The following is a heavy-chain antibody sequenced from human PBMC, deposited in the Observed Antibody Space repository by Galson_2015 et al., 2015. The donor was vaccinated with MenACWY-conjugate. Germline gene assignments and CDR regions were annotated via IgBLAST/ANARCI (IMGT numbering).Heavy chain of an antibody. J-gene: IGHJ6*02. CDR2: ISTGSTYI. Sequence: SLRLSCAASGFTFSDYYMSWIRQAPGKGLEWASYISTGSTYISYADSVKGRFTISRDNAESSLYLQMHGLRADDTAVYYCARKEGRGTGVFHGMDVWGQGTTVTVSS. V-gene: IGHV3-11*03. CDR1: GFTFSDYY. D-gene: IGHD3-10*01. CDR3: ARKEGRGTGVFHGMDV.